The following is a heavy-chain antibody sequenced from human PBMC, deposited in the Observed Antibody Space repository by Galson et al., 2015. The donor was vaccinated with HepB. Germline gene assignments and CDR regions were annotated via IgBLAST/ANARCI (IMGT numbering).Heavy chain of an antibody. CDR1: GFTFSSYA. V-gene: IGHV3-30*04. D-gene: IGHD2-21*02. CDR2: ISYDGSNK. J-gene: IGHJ4*02. CDR3: ARDLTASAPN. Sequence: SLRLSCAASGFTFSSYAMHWVRQAPGKGLEWVAVISYDGSNKYYADSVKGRFTISRDNSKNTLYLQMNSLRAEDTAVYYCARDLTASAPNWGQGTLATVSS.